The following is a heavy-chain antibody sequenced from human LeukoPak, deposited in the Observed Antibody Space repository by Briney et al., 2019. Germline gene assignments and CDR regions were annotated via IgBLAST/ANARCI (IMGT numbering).Heavy chain of an antibody. CDR2: ISGSGGST. D-gene: IGHD3-3*01. J-gene: IGHJ4*02. CDR3: AKCHSAIEGFLSGNDY. CDR1: GFTFSSYA. V-gene: IGHV3-23*01. Sequence: GGSLRLSCAASGFTFSSYAMSWVRQAPGKGLEWVSAISGSGGSTYYADSVKGRFTISRDNSKNTLYLPMNSLRAEDTAVYYCAKCHSAIEGFLSGNDYWGQGTLVTVSS.